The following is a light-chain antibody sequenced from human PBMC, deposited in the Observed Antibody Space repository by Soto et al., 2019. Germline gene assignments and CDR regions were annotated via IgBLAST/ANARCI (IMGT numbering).Light chain of an antibody. CDR2: DVN. J-gene: IGLJ1*01. CDR3: CSFAGSNTGV. CDR1: SSDVGGYDY. Sequence: QSALTQPRSVSGSPGQSVTISCTGTSSDVGGYDYVSWYQHHPGKAPKLMIFDVNKRPSGVPDRFSGSRSGNTASLTISGLQAEDEADYYCCSFAGSNTGVFGTGTKVTVL. V-gene: IGLV2-11*01.